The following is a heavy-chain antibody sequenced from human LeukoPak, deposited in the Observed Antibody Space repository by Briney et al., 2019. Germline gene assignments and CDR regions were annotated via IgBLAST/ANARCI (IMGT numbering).Heavy chain of an antibody. Sequence: SETLSLTCAVSGYSISSGYYWGWIRQPPGKGLEWIGSIYHRGSTYYNPSLKSRVTISVDMPKNQFSLKLSSVTAADTAVYYCARQRSDAFDIWGQGTMVTVSS. J-gene: IGHJ3*02. CDR3: ARQRSDAFDI. CDR2: IYHRGST. CDR1: GYSISSGYY. D-gene: IGHD6-25*01. V-gene: IGHV4-38-2*01.